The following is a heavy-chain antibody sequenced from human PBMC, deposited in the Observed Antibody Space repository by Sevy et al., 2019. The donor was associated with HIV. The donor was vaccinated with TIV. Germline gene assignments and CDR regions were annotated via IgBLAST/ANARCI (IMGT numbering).Heavy chain of an antibody. Sequence: GGSLRLSCTASGLTLSDHALHWVRQGPGKGLEWVAVISYDGGNTYYRDSVKGRFTISRDNSMNTLYLQMNNLKVEETAVYYCAGGPYNSGLRLDFWGQGTLVTVSS. D-gene: IGHD6-19*01. CDR3: AGGPYNSGLRLDF. CDR1: GLTLSDHA. V-gene: IGHV3-30-3*01. CDR2: ISYDGGNT. J-gene: IGHJ4*02.